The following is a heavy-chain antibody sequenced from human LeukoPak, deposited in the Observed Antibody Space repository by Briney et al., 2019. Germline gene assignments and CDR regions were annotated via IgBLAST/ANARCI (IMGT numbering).Heavy chain of an antibody. V-gene: IGHV1-18*01. CDR2: ISAYNGNT. CDR1: GYTFTSYG. J-gene: IGHJ4*02. Sequence: ASVKVSCKASGYTFTSYGISWVRQAPGQGLEWMGWISAYNGNTNYAQKLQGRVTITADKSTSTAYMELSSLRSEDTAVYYCARDTPSNYYDSSGYTFDYWGQGTLVTVSS. CDR3: ARDTPSNYYDSSGYTFDY. D-gene: IGHD3-22*01.